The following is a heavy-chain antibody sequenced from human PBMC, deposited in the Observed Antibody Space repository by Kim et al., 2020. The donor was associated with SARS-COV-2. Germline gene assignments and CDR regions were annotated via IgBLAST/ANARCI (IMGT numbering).Heavy chain of an antibody. CDR3: ARDGQGYSSGWYVSYYF. D-gene: IGHD6-19*01. CDR2: IWFDGSKK. J-gene: IGHJ6*01. Sequence: GGSLRLSCAASGFIFSHYGMHWVRQAPGKGLEWVAVIWFDGSKKYYADSVKGRFTISRDSSKNTLYLQMDSLRAEDTAVYYCARDGQGYSSGWYVSYYF. CDR1: GFIFSHYG. V-gene: IGHV3-33*01.